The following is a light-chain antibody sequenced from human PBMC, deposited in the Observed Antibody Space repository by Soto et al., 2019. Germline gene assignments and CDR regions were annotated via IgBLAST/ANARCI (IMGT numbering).Light chain of an antibody. J-gene: IGLJ3*02. Sequence: QPVLTQSPSASASLGASVKLTCTLSSGHSSYAIAWHQQQPEKGPRYLMKLNSDGSHSKGDGIPDRFSGSSSGAERYLTISSLQSEDEADYYCQTWGTGTWVFGGGTKGTVL. V-gene: IGLV4-69*01. CDR2: LNSDGSH. CDR3: QTWGTGTWV. CDR1: SGHSSYA.